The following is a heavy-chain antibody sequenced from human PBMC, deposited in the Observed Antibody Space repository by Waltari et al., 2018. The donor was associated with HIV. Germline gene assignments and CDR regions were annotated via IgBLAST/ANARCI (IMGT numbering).Heavy chain of an antibody. J-gene: IGHJ6*02. CDR1: GFPFSTYS. CDR2: ISGSRFTI. D-gene: IGHD2-21*02. V-gene: IGHV3-48*01. CDR3: ARDRGVVTPNYGMDV. Sequence: EVQLVESGGGLVQPGGSLRRSCAASGFPFSTYSMTWVRQAPGKGLEWVSHISGSRFTIYYEDSVKGRFTISRDNANNSLYLQMNSLRAEDTAVYYCARDRGVVTPNYGMDVWGQGTTVTVSS.